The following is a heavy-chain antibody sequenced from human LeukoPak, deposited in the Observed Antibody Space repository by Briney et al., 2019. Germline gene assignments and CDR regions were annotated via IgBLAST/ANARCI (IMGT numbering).Heavy chain of an antibody. J-gene: IGHJ5*02. CDR3: ARDRLWGIAAAGRLWFDP. CDR1: GYTFTGYY. D-gene: IGHD6-13*01. V-gene: IGHV1-2*06. CDR2: INPNSGGT. Sequence: ASVKVSCKASGYTFTGYYMHWVRQAPGEGLEWMGRINPNSGGTNYTQKFQGSVTMTRDTSISTAYMQLSRLRSDATAVYYCARDRLWGIAAAGRLWFDPWGQGTLVTVSS.